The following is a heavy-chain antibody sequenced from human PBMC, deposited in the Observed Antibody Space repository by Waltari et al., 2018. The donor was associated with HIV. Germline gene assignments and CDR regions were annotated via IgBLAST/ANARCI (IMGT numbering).Heavy chain of an antibody. Sequence: QVQLQQSPSQFTKPGTSVTISCKSSDNAFSASVINWVRQAPGQGLEWIGLIDTKTGSPTYAQVFSGLLILSLDTPVTTSYLQIRALKTNDTATYYCAEGYGAFDFDYWGQGTLITVSP. CDR3: AEGYGAFDFDY. J-gene: IGHJ4*02. D-gene: IGHD2-15*01. CDR2: IDTKTGSP. CDR1: DNAFSASV. V-gene: IGHV7-4-1*01.